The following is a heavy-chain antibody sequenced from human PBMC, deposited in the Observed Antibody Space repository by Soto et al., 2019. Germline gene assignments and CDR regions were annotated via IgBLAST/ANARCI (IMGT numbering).Heavy chain of an antibody. CDR3: ARDPGTGAALRAYHFDY. Sequence: ASVKVSCKASRYSFTTYALHWVRQAPGQRLELMGWINAGNGDTKYSEKFQGRVTITRDTSANTAYMELSSLRSEDTSVYYCARDPGTGAALRAYHFDYWGQGTLVTVSS. J-gene: IGHJ4*02. V-gene: IGHV1-3*01. D-gene: IGHD1-1*01. CDR1: RYSFTTYA. CDR2: INAGNGDT.